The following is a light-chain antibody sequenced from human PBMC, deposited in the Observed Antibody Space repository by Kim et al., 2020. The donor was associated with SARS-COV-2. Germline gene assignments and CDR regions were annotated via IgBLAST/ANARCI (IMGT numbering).Light chain of an antibody. Sequence: GQSISISCSGTTADMGGYNSVAWYQHHPGKAPHLIIFDVTYRPSGVSTRFSGAKSGNTASLTISELHPEDEADYYCSSYTRSTTWVFGGGTKLTVL. J-gene: IGLJ3*02. CDR2: DVT. V-gene: IGLV2-14*03. CDR1: TADMGGYNS. CDR3: SSYTRSTTWV.